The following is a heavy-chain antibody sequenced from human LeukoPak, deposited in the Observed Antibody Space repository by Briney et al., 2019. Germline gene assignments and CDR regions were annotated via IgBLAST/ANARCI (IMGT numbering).Heavy chain of an antibody. V-gene: IGHV3-21*01. D-gene: IGHD3-9*01. CDR1: GFTFSTYN. J-gene: IGHJ6*04. CDR2: ITFSSDYI. Sequence: PGGSLRLSCSAPGFTFSTYNMNWVRQAPGKGLEWVSSITFSSDYIYYADSVKGRFTISRDNAKNSLYLQMNSLRAEDTAVYYCASNFRYLDVWGKGTTVTVSS. CDR3: ASNFRYLDV.